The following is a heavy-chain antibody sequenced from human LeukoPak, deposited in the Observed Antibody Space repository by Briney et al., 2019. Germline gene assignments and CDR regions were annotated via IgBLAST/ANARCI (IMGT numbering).Heavy chain of an antibody. V-gene: IGHV3-30*02. D-gene: IGHD5-18*01. Sequence: GGSLRLSCAASGFTVSSNYMSWVRQAPGKGLEWVAFIRYDGSNKYYADSVKGRFTISRDNAKNSLYPQMNSLRAEDTAVYYCARVGGEQLWSDYWGQGTLVTVSS. CDR2: IRYDGSNK. J-gene: IGHJ4*02. CDR3: ARVGGEQLWSDY. CDR1: GFTVSSNY.